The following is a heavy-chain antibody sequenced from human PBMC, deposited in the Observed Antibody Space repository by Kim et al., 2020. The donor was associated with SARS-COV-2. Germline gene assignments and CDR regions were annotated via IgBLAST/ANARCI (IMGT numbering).Heavy chain of an antibody. CDR2: IYPGDSDT. J-gene: IGHJ6*02. CDR3: ARGAVVVPAAMPYYYGMDV. V-gene: IGHV5-51*01. CDR1: GYSFTSYW. D-gene: IGHD2-2*01. Sequence: GESLKISCKGSGYSFTSYWIGWVRQMPGKGLEWMGIIYPGDSDTRYSPSFQGQVTISADKSISTAYLQWSSLKASDTAMYYCARGAVVVPAAMPYYYGMDVWGQGTTVTDSS.